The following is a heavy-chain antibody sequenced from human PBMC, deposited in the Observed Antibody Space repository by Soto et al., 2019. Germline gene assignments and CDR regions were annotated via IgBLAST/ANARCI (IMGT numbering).Heavy chain of an antibody. J-gene: IGHJ3*02. CDR3: ARGGGFEEQDSDAFDI. Sequence: EVQLVESGGGLVQAGGSLRLSCAASGFTFSGYGMHWVRQAAGESLEWVSVMGTSGHAFYAGSVKGRFTIASEDAKNSVSLQMNSLRDGDTAVYYCARGGGFEEQDSDAFDIWGQGTRGTVSS. CDR1: GFTFSGYG. CDR2: MGTSGHA. D-gene: IGHD3-10*01. V-gene: IGHV3-13*01.